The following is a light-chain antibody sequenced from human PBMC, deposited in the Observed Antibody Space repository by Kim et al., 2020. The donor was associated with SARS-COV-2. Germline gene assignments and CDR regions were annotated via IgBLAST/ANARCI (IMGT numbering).Light chain of an antibody. CDR3: QQRTPPIT. Sequence: SWAHGEIATRACKAGQSVGSPLAQYQQKPGQTPRLHVYDASNRAAGITARFSGSGSGIDFTLSISSLEPDDFAVYYCQQRTPPITFGGGTKVDIK. CDR2: DAS. CDR1: QSVGSP. V-gene: IGKV3-11*01. J-gene: IGKJ4*01.